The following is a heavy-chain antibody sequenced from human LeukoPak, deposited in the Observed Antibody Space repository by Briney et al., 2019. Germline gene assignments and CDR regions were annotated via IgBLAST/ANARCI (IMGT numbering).Heavy chain of an antibody. CDR2: INPNSGGT. D-gene: IGHD1-1*01. Sequence: GASVKVSCKASGYTFTGYYMHWVRQAPGQGLEWMGWINPNSGGTNYAQKFQGRVTMTRDTSISTAYMELSRLRSDDTAVYYCARDVSAVGGLERPATLGYWGQGTLVTVSS. CDR1: GYTFTGYY. CDR3: ARDVSAVGGLERPATLGY. V-gene: IGHV1-2*02. J-gene: IGHJ4*02.